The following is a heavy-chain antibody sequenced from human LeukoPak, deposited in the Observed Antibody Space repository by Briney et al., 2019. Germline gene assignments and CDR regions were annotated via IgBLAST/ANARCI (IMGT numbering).Heavy chain of an antibody. J-gene: IGHJ1*01. D-gene: IGHD6-19*01. CDR2: IYYSGST. CDR1: GGSISSYY. Sequence: SETLSLTCTVSGGSISSYYWSWIRQPPGKGLEWIGYIYYSGSTNYNPSLKSRVTISVDTSKNQFSLKLSSVTAADTAVYYCARLTRALYSSGWYGYFQHWGQGTLVTVSS. V-gene: IGHV4-59*08. CDR3: ARLTRALYSSGWYGYFQH.